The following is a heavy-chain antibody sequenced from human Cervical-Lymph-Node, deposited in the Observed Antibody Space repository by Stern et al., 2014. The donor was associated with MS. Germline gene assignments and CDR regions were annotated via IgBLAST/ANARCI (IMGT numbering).Heavy chain of an antibody. V-gene: IGHV1-69*01. D-gene: IGHD2-15*01. CDR2: IIPVLGTT. Sequence: QVQLMQSGAEVKKPGSSVKVSCKASGGTFSSYAFSWVRQAPGQGLEWMGGIIPVLGTTTYAQKFQGRVTITADGSTSTVYMELRSLRSEDTAVYYCARDRGYCSGRSCYAIDWFDPWGQGALATVSS. CDR3: ARDRGYCSGRSCYAIDWFDP. CDR1: GGTFSSYA. J-gene: IGHJ5*02.